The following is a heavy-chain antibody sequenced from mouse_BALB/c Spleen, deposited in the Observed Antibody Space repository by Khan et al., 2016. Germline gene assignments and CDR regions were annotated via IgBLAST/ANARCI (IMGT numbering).Heavy chain of an antibody. CDR3: WILL. J-gene: IGHJ2*01. CDR1: GFTFSNYW. V-gene: IGHV6-6*02. CDR2: IRLKSDDYVT. Sequence: EVMLEESGGGLVQPGGSMKLSCVASGFTFSNYWMNWVRQSPEKGLEWVAEIRLKSDDYVTHYAESVNGRFTISGAASKSSVYLQMSNSRAEDTGIYYGWILLWGQGTTLTVS.